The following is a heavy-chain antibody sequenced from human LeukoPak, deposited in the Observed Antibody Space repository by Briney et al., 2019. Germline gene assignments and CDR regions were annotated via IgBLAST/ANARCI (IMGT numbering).Heavy chain of an antibody. D-gene: IGHD3-9*01. J-gene: IGHJ5*02. Sequence: SETLSLTCTVSGGSISSYYWSWIRQPPGKGLEWIGYIYYSGSTNYNPSLKSRVTISVDTSKNQFSLKLSSVTAADTAVYYCARGEVGYFDWLGQFDPWGQGTLVTVSS. CDR1: GGSISSYY. CDR3: ARGEVGYFDWLGQFDP. CDR2: IYYSGST. V-gene: IGHV4-59*01.